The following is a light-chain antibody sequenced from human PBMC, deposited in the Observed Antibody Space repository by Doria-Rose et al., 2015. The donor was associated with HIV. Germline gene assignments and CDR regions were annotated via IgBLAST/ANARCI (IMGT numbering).Light chain of an antibody. V-gene: IGLV1-40*02. CDR3: QSYDSRLSVYV. Sequence: QSVLTQPPSVSAAPGQRVAISRTGSSSNIGAGFDVNWDQQFPGTATRLLIHGNTNWHSGVPDRFSGSKSGTSASLAISGLRAEDEADYYCQSYDSRLSVYVFGTGTKVTVL. J-gene: IGLJ1*01. CDR1: SSNIGAGFD. CDR2: GNT.